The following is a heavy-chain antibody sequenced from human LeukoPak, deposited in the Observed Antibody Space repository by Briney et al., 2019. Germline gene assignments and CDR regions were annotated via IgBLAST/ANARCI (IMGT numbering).Heavy chain of an antibody. Sequence: PGGSLRLSCAPSGFTVSSNYMSWVRQAPGKGLEWVSVIYSGGDTFYADSVKGRFTISRDNSKNTLYLQMNSLRAEDTAVYYCAAKVELRSNRPYFNSWGQGTLVTVSS. V-gene: IGHV3-53*01. D-gene: IGHD1-7*01. CDR2: IYSGGDT. J-gene: IGHJ4*02. CDR1: GFTVSSNY. CDR3: AAKVELRSNRPYFNS.